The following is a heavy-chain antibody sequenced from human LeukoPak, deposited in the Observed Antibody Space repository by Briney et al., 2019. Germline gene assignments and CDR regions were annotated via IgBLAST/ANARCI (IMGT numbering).Heavy chain of an antibody. CDR1: GFTFSSYS. Sequence: GGSLGLSCAASGFTFSSYSMNWVRQAPGKGLEWVSSISSSSSYIYYADSVKGRFTISRDNAKNSLYLQMNSLRAEDTAVYYCARDKAVAGTDPFDYWGQGTLVTVSS. CDR2: ISSSSSYI. D-gene: IGHD6-19*01. V-gene: IGHV3-21*01. J-gene: IGHJ4*02. CDR3: ARDKAVAGTDPFDY.